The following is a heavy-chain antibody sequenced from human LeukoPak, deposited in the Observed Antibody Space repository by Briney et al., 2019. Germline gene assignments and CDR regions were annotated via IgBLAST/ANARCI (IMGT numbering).Heavy chain of an antibody. CDR2: ISGSGGST. CDR3: AKGTTMIVVVTLLDY. D-gene: IGHD3-22*01. CDR1: GFTFSSYA. Sequence: GGSLRLSCAASGFTFSSYAVSWVRQAPGKGLEWVSAISGSGGSTYYADSVKGRFTISRDNSKNTLYLQMNSLRAEDTAVYYCAKGTTMIVVVTLLDYWGQGTLVTVSS. J-gene: IGHJ4*02. V-gene: IGHV3-23*01.